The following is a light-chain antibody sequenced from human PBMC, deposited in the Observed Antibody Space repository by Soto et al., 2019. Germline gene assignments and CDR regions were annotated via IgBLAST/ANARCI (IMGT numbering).Light chain of an antibody. V-gene: IGKV4-1*01. CDR2: WAS. CDR1: QSVLYSANNKNY. J-gene: IGKJ4*01. CDR3: QQYYSTPPT. Sequence: DIVMTQSPDSLAVSLGERAIINCKSSQSVLYSANNKNYVSWYQQKPGQPPKLLIYWASTRESGVPDRFSGSGSGTDFTLTISSQQSEDVAVYYCQQYYSTPPTFGGGTKVEI.